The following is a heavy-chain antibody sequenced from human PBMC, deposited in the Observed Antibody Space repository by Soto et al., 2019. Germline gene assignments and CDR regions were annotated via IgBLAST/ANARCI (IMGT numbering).Heavy chain of an antibody. CDR2: IYYSGST. D-gene: IGHD3-16*02. V-gene: IGHV4-39*01. CDR3: ARLSIEAPPDY. CDR1: GGSISSSSYY. Sequence: QLQLQESGPGLVKPSETLSLTCTVSGGSISSSSYYWGWIRQPPGKGLEWIGSIYYSGSTYYNPSLKRRVTISVDTSKNQFSLKLSSVTAADTAVYYCARLSIEAPPDYWGQGTLVTVSS. J-gene: IGHJ4*02.